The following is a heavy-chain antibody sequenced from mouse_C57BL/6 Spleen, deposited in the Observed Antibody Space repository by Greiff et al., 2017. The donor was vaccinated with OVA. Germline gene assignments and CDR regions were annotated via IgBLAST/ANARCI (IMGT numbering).Heavy chain of an antibody. CDR2: IHPNSGGT. Sequence: QVQLQQSGAELVKPGASVKLSCKASGYTFTSYWMHWVKQRPGQGLEWIGMIHPNSGGTNYNEKFKSKATLTVDKSSSTAYMQLSSLTSEDSAVYYCARCAREDWFAYWGQGTLVTVSA. V-gene: IGHV1-64*01. CDR1: GYTFTSYW. CDR3: ARCAREDWFAY. J-gene: IGHJ3*01. D-gene: IGHD6-1*01.